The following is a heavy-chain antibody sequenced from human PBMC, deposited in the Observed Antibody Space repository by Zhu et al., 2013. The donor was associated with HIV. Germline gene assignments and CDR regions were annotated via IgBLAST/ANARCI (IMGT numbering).Heavy chain of an antibody. CDR3: ASTSVGGASDY. D-gene: IGHD2-21*01. Sequence: QVQLQQWGAGLLKPSETLSLTCAVYGGSFSGYYWSWIRQPPGKGLEWIGEINHSGSTNYNPSLKSRVTISVDTSKNQFSLKLSSVTAADTAVYYCASTSVGGASDYWGQGTLVTVSS. CDR2: INHSGST. V-gene: IGHV4-34*01. J-gene: IGHJ4*02. CDR1: GGSFSGYY.